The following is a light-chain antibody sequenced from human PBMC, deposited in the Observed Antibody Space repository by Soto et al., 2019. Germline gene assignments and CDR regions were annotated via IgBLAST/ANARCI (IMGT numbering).Light chain of an antibody. CDR1: SSDIGNYNF. CDR2: EVN. Sequence: QSALTQPASVSGSPGQSITISCTGTSSDIGNYNFVSWFQQHPDKAPKLMIYEVNRRPSGVSHRFSGSKSGNTASLTISGLQPEDEADYYCSSYAYGSTLGVFGGGTQLTVL. V-gene: IGLV2-23*02. CDR3: SSYAYGSTLGV. J-gene: IGLJ3*02.